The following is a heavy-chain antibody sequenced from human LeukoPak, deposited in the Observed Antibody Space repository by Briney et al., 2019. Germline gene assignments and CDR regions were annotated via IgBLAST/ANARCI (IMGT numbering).Heavy chain of an antibody. V-gene: IGHV5-51*01. J-gene: IGHJ5*02. CDR2: IYPDDSDT. D-gene: IGHD1-26*01. Sequence: GESLKISCKGSGYTFTNYWIAWVRQMPGKGLEWMGIIYPDDSDTRYSPSFQGQVTISADKSIPTAYLQWTSLKASDTAMYYCVRRQYRVGARFDPWGQGTLVTVSS. CDR3: VRRQYRVGARFDP. CDR1: GYTFTNYW.